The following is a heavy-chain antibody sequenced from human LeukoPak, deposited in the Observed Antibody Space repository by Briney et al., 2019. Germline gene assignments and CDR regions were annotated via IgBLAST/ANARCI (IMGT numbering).Heavy chain of an antibody. D-gene: IGHD6-19*01. CDR3: ATSSGWYPKYFDY. Sequence: PGGSLRLSCAASGFTFSSYEMSWVRQAPGKGLEWVSAISGSGGDTYYADSVKGRFTISRDNSKNTLDLQMNSLRAEDTALYYCATSSGWYPKYFDYWGQGTLVTVSS. J-gene: IGHJ4*02. V-gene: IGHV3-23*01. CDR2: ISGSGGDT. CDR1: GFTFSSYE.